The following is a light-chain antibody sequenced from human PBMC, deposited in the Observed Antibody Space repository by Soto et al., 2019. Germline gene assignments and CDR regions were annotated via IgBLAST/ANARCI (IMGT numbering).Light chain of an antibody. Sequence: DIVLTQFPGTLSLSPGERATLSCRASQNIISNLACYQQKLGQAPRLLIYGASSRAPAIPDRFSGSGSGTDFTLTISTLEPEDFAIYYCQQYGYSRTFGQGTKVDIK. CDR3: QQYGYSRT. V-gene: IGKV3-20*01. J-gene: IGKJ1*01. CDR2: GAS. CDR1: QNIISN.